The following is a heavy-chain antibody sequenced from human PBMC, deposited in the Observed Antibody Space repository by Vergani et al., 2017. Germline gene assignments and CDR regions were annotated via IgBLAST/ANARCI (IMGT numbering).Heavy chain of an antibody. J-gene: IGHJ3*02. CDR3: VRGKGSNWNDHLYDI. CDR2: IRNKANDYTT. D-gene: IGHD1-1*01. CDR1: GFIFSDHY. V-gene: IGHV3-72*01. Sequence: EVQVVESGGGLVQPGGSLRLSCAASGFIFSDHYMDWVRQAPGKGLEWVGRIRNKANDYTTQYAASVIGRFTISRDDSKSYLYLQINSLQTEDTALYYCVRGKGSNWNDHLYDIWGQGTLVTVSS.